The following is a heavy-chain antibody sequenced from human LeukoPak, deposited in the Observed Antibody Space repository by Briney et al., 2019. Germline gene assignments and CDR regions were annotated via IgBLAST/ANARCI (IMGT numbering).Heavy chain of an antibody. CDR1: GFTFSSYA. CDR2: ISGGGDNT. Sequence: GGSLRLSCAASGFTFSSYAMNWVRQAPGKGLEWVSTISGGGDNTYYADSVKGRFTISRDNSKNTLYLQMNSLRAEDTAVYYCAKDRVDPSAFDILGQGTMVPVSS. D-gene: IGHD5-12*01. CDR3: AKDRVDPSAFDI. V-gene: IGHV3-23*01. J-gene: IGHJ3*02.